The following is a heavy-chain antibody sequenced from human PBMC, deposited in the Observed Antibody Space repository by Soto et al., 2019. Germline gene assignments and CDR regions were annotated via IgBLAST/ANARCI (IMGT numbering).Heavy chain of an antibody. J-gene: IGHJ6*02. CDR1: GYIFVNYG. Sequence: QVQLVQSGDEVKKPGASVKVSCKASGYIFVNYGIAWVRQAPGQGLEWMGWISTYTGNTHAASKVQGRLTMTTDTSXSTAYMDLGSLTSDDTAVYYCVMVDNYVTPTPQDVWGQGTTVTVSS. V-gene: IGHV1-18*01. CDR2: ISTYTGNT. CDR3: VMVDNYVTPTPQDV. D-gene: IGHD3-16*01.